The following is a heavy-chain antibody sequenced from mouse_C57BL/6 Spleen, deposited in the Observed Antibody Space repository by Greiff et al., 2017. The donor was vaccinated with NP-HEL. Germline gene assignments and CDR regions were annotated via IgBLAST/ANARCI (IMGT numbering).Heavy chain of an antibody. Sequence: VQLQQSGPGLVKPSQTVFLTCTVTGISITTGNYRWSWIRQFPGNKLEWIGYIYYSGTITYNPSLTSRTTITRDTPKNQFFLEMNSLTAEDTATYYCARDGYYYGSSPYCWGQGTTLTVSS. CDR1: GISITTGNYR. D-gene: IGHD1-1*01. CDR3: ARDGYYYGSSPYC. CDR2: IYYSGTI. J-gene: IGHJ2*01. V-gene: IGHV3-5*01.